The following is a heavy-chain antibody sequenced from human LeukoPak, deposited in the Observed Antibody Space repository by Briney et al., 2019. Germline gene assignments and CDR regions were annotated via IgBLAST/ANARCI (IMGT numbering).Heavy chain of an antibody. CDR3: ARGQLTDDLDY. D-gene: IGHD1-14*01. Sequence: GGSLRLSCAASGFAFSAYGMHWVRQAPGKGLEYVSAINSNGGSTYYANSVKGRFTVSRDNSKNTLYLQMGSLRGEDMAVYYCARGQLTDDLDYWGQGTLVTVSS. CDR1: GFAFSAYG. V-gene: IGHV3-64*01. CDR2: INSNGGST. J-gene: IGHJ4*02.